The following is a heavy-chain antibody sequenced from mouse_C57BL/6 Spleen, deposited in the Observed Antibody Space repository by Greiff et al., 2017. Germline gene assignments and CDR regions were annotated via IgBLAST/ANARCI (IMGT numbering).Heavy chain of an antibody. J-gene: IGHJ4*01. CDR1: GYAFTNYL. CDR2: INPGSGGT. D-gene: IGHD2-4*01. Sequence: QVQLQQSGAELVRPGTSVKVSCKASGYAFTNYLIEWVKQRPGQGLEWIGVINPGSGGTNYNEKFKGKATLTADKSYSTAYMQLSSLTSEDSAVYFCARIGIYYDYDGYAMDYWGQGTSVTVSS. V-gene: IGHV1-54*01. CDR3: ARIGIYYDYDGYAMDY.